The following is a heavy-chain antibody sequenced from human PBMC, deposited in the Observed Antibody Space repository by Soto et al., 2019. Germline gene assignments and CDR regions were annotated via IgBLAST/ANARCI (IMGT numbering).Heavy chain of an antibody. CDR3: ARDTAYCSGCSCYGVSWWFDP. V-gene: IGHV3-53*04. D-gene: IGHD2-15*01. CDR1: GFTVSSNY. CDR2: IYSGGST. J-gene: IGHJ5*02. Sequence: GGSLRLSCAASGFTVSSNYMSWVRQAPGKGLEWVSVIYSGGSTYYADSVKGRFTISRHNSKNTLYLQMNSLRAEDTAVYYCARDTAYCSGCSCYGVSWWFDPWGQGTLVTVSS.